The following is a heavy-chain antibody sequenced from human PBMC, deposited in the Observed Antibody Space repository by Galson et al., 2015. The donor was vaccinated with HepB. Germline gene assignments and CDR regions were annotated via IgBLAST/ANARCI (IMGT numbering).Heavy chain of an antibody. CDR2: IKSKTDGGTT. D-gene: IGHD3-3*01. J-gene: IGHJ4*02. Sequence: SLRLSCAASGFTFSNAWMNWVRQAPGKGLEWVGRIKSKTDGGTTDYAAPVKGRFTISRDDSKNTLYLQMNSLKTEDTAVYYCTPDPSITIFGGTLGGQGTLVTVSS. V-gene: IGHV3-15*07. CDR1: GFTFSNAW. CDR3: TPDPSITIFGGTL.